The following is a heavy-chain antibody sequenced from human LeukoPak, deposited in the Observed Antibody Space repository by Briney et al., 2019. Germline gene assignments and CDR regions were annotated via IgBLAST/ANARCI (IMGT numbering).Heavy chain of an antibody. CDR3: ARDPGCSGGSCYDFGFAFDI. V-gene: IGHV4-59*12. D-gene: IGHD2-15*01. CDR2: IYYSGST. CDR1: GGSISSYY. J-gene: IGHJ3*02. Sequence: SETLSLTCIVSGGSISSYYWSWIRQPPGKGLEWIGHIYYSGSTNYNPSLKSRVTISVDRSKNQFSLKLSSVTAADTAVYYCARDPGCSGGSCYDFGFAFDIWGQGTMVTVSS.